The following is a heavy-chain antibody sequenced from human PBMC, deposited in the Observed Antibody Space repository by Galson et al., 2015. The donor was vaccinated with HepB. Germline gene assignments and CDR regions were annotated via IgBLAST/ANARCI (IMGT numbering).Heavy chain of an antibody. CDR1: GFTFRNYV. Sequence: SLRLSCAVSGFTFRNYVMTWVRQAPGKGLEWVSSIIGSGGSTFYADSVKGRFTISRDNSKNTLFLQMNGLRVEDTAVYYCAKVGSYGDYDLDPWGQGTLVTVSS. V-gene: IGHV3-23*01. CDR2: IIGSGGST. D-gene: IGHD4-17*01. CDR3: AKVGSYGDYDLDP. J-gene: IGHJ5*02.